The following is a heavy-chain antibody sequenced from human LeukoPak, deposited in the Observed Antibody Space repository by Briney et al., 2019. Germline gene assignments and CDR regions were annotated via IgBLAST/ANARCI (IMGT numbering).Heavy chain of an antibody. V-gene: IGHV3-23*01. CDR1: GFIFSNYA. J-gene: IGHJ4*02. D-gene: IGHD2-15*01. CDR2: ISGSGGNT. CDR3: AKDTPGGRVEPFDY. Sequence: PGGSLRLSCAASGFIFSNYAMSWVRQAPGKGLEWVSGISGSGGNTYYADSVKGRFTISRDNSKNTLYLQMNSLRAEDTAVYYCAKDTPGGRVEPFDYWGQGTLVTVSS.